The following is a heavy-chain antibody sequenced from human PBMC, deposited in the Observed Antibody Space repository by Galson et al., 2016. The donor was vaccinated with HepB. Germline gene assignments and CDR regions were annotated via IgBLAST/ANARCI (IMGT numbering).Heavy chain of an antibody. D-gene: IGHD1-26*01. Sequence: SETLSLTCAVSGGSIGSYYWSWIRQPPGKNLEWIGCMFYSGTTYFNPSLKSRVTLSMDTSKNQFSLKLTSVTAADTAVYYCARGGGSYPVGSAFAVWGQGTMVTVSS. CDR2: MFYSGTT. CDR3: ARGGGSYPVGSAFAV. J-gene: IGHJ3*01. V-gene: IGHV4-59*01. CDR1: GGSIGSYY.